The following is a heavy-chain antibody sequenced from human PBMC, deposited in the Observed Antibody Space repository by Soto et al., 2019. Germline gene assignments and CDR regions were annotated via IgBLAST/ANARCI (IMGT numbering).Heavy chain of an antibody. Sequence: GGSLRLSCAASGFTFSRNYMNWVRQAPWKGLEWVSLIYSGGDTYYADSVKGRFTISRDNSKNTLYLQMNSLRAEDTAVYYCARDATPFEFWSGHCGMDVWCQGKHGHRLL. CDR2: IYSGGDT. V-gene: IGHV3-66*01. J-gene: IGHJ6*02. CDR3: ARDATPFEFWSGHCGMDV. D-gene: IGHD3-3*01. CDR1: GFTFSRNY.